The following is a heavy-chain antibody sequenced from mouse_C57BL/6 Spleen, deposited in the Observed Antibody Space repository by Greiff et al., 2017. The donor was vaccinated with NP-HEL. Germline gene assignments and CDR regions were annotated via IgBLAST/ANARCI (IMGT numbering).Heavy chain of an antibody. D-gene: IGHD3-2*02. CDR2: IHPNSGST. CDR3: ARSETDQATEGMDY. CDR1: GYTFTSYW. V-gene: IGHV1-64*01. Sequence: QVQLQQSGAELVKPGASVKLSCKASGYTFTSYWMHWVKQRPGQGLEWIGMIHPNSGSTNYNEKFKSKATLTVDKSSSTAYMQLSSLTSEDSAVYYGARSETDQATEGMDYWGQGTSVTVSS. J-gene: IGHJ4*01.